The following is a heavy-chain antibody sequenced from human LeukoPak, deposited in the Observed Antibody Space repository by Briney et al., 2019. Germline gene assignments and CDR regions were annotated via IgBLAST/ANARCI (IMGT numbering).Heavy chain of an antibody. V-gene: IGHV3-7*01. CDR1: GFTFSNYW. J-gene: IGHJ4*02. CDR3: ASTNSLDY. D-gene: IGHD4-23*01. Sequence: GGSLRLSCSVSGFTFSNYWMNWVRQAPGKGLEWVANIKADGSEKYYVDSVKGRFTISRDNAKNSLHLQMNSLSVEDTAVYYCASTNSLDYWGQGTLVTVPS. CDR2: IKADGSEK.